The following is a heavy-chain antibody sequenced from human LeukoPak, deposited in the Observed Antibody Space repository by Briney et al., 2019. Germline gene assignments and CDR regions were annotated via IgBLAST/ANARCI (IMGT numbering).Heavy chain of an antibody. Sequence: GASVKVSCKASGYTFTGYYIHWVRLAPGQGLEWMGWINANSGGTNYAQKFQGRVTMTSDTSTTTAYMELNRLTSDDTAVYYCARSEGYWGQGTLVTVSS. J-gene: IGHJ4*02. D-gene: IGHD6-25*01. V-gene: IGHV1-2*02. CDR1: GYTFTGYY. CDR2: INANSGGT. CDR3: ARSEGY.